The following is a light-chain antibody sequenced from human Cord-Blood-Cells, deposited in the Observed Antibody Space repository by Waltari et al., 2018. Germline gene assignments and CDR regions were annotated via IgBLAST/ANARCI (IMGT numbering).Light chain of an antibody. V-gene: IGLV2-14*01. J-gene: IGLJ2*01. CDR1: SSDVGGYNY. CDR2: EVS. Sequence: QSALTQHASVSGSPGQSITISCTGTSSDVGGYNYVSWYQQHPGKAPKLMIDEVSNRPSGVSNRVSGSKSGNTSALTISGLQGEDEADYYCSSYTSSSTVVFGGGTKLTVL. CDR3: SSYTSSSTVV.